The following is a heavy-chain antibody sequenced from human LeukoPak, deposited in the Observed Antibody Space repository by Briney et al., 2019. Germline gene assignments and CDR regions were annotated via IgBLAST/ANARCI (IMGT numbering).Heavy chain of an antibody. V-gene: IGHV4-38-2*02. CDR2: IYHSGST. Sequence: PSETLSLTCTVSGYSISSGYYWGWIRPPPGKGLGWIGSIYHSGSTYYNPSLKSRVTISVDTSKNQFYLQLNSVAAADTAVYYCARSDDYSNYGPDYYYYYCIDVWVKGTTVTVSS. CDR3: ARSDDYSNYGPDYYYYYCIDV. J-gene: IGHJ6*03. D-gene: IGHD4-11*01. CDR1: GYSISSGYY.